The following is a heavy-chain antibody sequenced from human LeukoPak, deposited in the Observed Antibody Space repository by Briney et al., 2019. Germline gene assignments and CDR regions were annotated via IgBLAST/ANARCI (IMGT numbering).Heavy chain of an antibody. CDR1: GGSISSSTYY. V-gene: IGHV4-39*01. CDR2: IYYSGSA. CDR3: IYDSNGQVKG. J-gene: IGHJ4*02. D-gene: IGHD3-22*01. Sequence: SETLSLTCSVSGGSISSSTYYWGWVRQPPGKGLEWIGTIYYSGSAYYNPSLKSQVTISADTPKNQFSLKLSSVTAADTAVYYCIYDSNGQVKGWGQGTLVTVSS.